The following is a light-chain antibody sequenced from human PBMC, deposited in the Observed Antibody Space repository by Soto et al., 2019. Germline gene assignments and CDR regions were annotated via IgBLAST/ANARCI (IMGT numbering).Light chain of an antibody. Sequence: EIVMTQSPATLSVSPGERATLSCRASQSVSSNLAWYQQKPGQAPRLLIYGASTRATGIPARFSGSGSGTEFTLTISSLQSEDFGVYYCQQRGNWPPTWTFGQGTKVDIK. CDR1: QSVSSN. CDR3: QQRGNWPPTWT. CDR2: GAS. J-gene: IGKJ1*01. V-gene: IGKV3-15*01.